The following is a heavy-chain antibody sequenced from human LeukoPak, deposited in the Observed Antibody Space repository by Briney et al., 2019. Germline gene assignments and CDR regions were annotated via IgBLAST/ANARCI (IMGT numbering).Heavy chain of an antibody. Sequence: PSETLSLTSTVSGGSISSYYWSWIRQPPGKGLEWIGYIYTSGSTNYNPSLKSRVTISVDTSKNQFSLRLSSVTAADTAVYYCARHKLYSSSWASFDPWGQGTLVTVSS. J-gene: IGHJ5*02. D-gene: IGHD6-13*01. CDR2: IYTSGST. CDR1: GGSISSYY. CDR3: ARHKLYSSSWASFDP. V-gene: IGHV4-4*09.